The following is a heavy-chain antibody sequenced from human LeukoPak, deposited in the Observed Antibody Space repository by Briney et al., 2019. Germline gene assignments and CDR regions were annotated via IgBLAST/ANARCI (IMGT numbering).Heavy chain of an antibody. CDR3: ARARYCAVGTCYKDY. CDR1: GFSFSSYT. D-gene: IGHD2-15*01. J-gene: IGHJ4*02. V-gene: IGHV3-72*01. Sequence: GGSLRLSCAASGFSFSSYTMNWVRQAPGKGLEWVGRTRNKANSYTTDYAASVKGRFTISRDDSKNSLYLQMNSLKTEDTAVYYCARARYCAVGTCYKDYWGQGTLVTVSS. CDR2: TRNKANSYTT.